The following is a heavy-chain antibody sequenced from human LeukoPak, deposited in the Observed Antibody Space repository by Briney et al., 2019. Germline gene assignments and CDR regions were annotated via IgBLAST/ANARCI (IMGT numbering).Heavy chain of an antibody. V-gene: IGHV3-48*03. Sequence: GGSLRLSCAASGFTFSSYEMNWVRQAPGKGLEWVSYISSSGSTIYYADSVKGRFTISRDNAKNSLYLQMNSLRAEDTAVYYCARDKGSSSWGPTDYWGQGTLVTVSS. J-gene: IGHJ4*02. D-gene: IGHD6-13*01. CDR2: ISSSGSTI. CDR3: ARDKGSSSWGPTDY. CDR1: GFTFSSYE.